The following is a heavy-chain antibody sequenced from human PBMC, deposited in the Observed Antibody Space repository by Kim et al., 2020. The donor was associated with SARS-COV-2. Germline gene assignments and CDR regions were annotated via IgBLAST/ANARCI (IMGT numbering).Heavy chain of an antibody. CDR3: AKGGYCSGGSCRRNWFDP. J-gene: IGHJ5*02. Sequence: ASVKVSCKASGYTFTSYDINWVRQATGQGLEWMGWMNPNSGNTGYAQKFQGRVTMTRNTSISTAYMELSSLRSEDTAVYYCAKGGYCSGGSCRRNWFDPWGQGTLVTVSS. V-gene: IGHV1-8*01. CDR2: MNPNSGNT. D-gene: IGHD2-15*01. CDR1: GYTFTSYD.